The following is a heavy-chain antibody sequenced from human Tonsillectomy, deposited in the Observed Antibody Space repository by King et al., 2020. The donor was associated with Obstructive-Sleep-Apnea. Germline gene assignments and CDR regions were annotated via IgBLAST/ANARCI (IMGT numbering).Heavy chain of an antibody. CDR2: IYYSETT. D-gene: IGHD6-13*01. V-gene: IGHV4-39*07. Sequence: QLQESGPGLVKPSDTLSLTCTVSGGSISSGTYYWGWIRQPPGKGPEWIGNIYYSETTYYNPSLKSRVTISLHTSKNQFSLKMTSVTAADTAVYYCARELASGTNCFDPWGQGTLVTVSS. CDR3: ARELASGTNCFDP. J-gene: IGHJ5*02. CDR1: GGSISSGTYY.